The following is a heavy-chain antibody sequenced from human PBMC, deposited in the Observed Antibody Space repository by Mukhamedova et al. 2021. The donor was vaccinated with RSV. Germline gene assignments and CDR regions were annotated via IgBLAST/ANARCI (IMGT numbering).Heavy chain of an antibody. J-gene: IGHJ4*02. D-gene: IGHD2-21*01. CDR2: IIHTGVKT. Sequence: VSSIIHTGVKTYYGDSVKGRFTISRDNSKNTLFLQMNSLRAEDTAVYYCAKRGGIDHFFHYWGQGTLVTVSS. V-gene: IGHV3-23*01. CDR3: AKRGGIDHFFHY.